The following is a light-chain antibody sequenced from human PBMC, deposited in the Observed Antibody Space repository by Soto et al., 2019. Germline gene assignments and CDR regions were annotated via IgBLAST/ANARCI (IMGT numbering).Light chain of an antibody. CDR1: QSVSKY. J-gene: IGKJ4*02. CDR2: AAS. Sequence: EIVLTQSPATLSFSPGERATISCRASQSVSKYLAWYQQKPGQAPRRLIHAASNRATGIPARLSGSGSGTDFTLTISSLEPEDFGVYYCQQRSNWPQITFGGGTKVEIK. V-gene: IGKV3-11*01. CDR3: QQRSNWPQIT.